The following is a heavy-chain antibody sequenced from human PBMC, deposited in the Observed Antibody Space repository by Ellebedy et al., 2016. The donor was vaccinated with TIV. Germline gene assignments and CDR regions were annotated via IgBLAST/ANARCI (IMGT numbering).Heavy chain of an antibody. CDR2: ISGYNGNT. J-gene: IGHJ4*02. CDR1: GYTFTSYG. D-gene: IGHD3-10*01. Sequence: ASVKVSCKASGYTFTSYGISWVRQAPGQGLEWMGWISGYNGNTNYAQKLQGRVTMTTDTSTSSAYMELRSLRSDDTAVYYCARMATGEYYGSGFEDWGQGTLVTVSS. V-gene: IGHV1-18*04. CDR3: ARMATGEYYGSGFED.